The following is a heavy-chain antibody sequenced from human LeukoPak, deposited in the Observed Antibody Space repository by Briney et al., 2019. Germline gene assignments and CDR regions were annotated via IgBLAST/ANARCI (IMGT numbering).Heavy chain of an antibody. CDR1: GGSLSGYY. Sequence: PSETLSLTCGVYGGSLSGYYWSWIRQPPGKGLEWIGSIYYSGTTHYNPSLESRVTISVDTSKNQFSLKLASVTAADTAIYYCAKGAGGFSYYNWFDPWGQGTLVTVSS. J-gene: IGHJ5*02. CDR2: IYYSGTT. D-gene: IGHD5-18*01. V-gene: IGHV4-34*01. CDR3: AKGAGGFSYYNWFDP.